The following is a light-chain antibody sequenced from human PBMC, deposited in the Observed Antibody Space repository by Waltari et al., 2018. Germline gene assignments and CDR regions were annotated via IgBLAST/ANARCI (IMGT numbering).Light chain of an antibody. Sequence: DIQMTQSPSSLSASVGARVTITGRASQGIGNALGGFQQKPGRAPKRLIYGASTLQSGVPSRFSGSGSGTEFTLTISSLQPEDFATYYCLQHNSYSYTFGQGTKLDIK. V-gene: IGKV1-17*01. CDR1: QGIGNA. CDR2: GAS. CDR3: LQHNSYSYT. J-gene: IGKJ2*01.